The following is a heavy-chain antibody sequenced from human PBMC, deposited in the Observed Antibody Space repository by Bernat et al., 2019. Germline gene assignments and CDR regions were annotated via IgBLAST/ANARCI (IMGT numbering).Heavy chain of an antibody. Sequence: EVQLVESGGGLVQPGGSLRLSCAASGFTFSDYEMNWVRQAQGKGMEWVSYNSSSGGTIQYADSVKGRTTISRDNAMNSLYLQMNSLRAEDTAVYYCARETAVAGNDYWGQGTLVTVSS. J-gene: IGHJ4*02. V-gene: IGHV3-48*03. CDR1: GFTFSDYE. D-gene: IGHD6-19*01. CDR3: ARETAVAGNDY. CDR2: NSSSGGTI.